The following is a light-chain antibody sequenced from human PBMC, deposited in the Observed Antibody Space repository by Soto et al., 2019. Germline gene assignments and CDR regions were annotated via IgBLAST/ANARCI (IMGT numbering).Light chain of an antibody. V-gene: IGLV2-8*01. CDR1: NSDVGGYNF. J-gene: IGLJ1*01. CDR3: SSYAGSINPYV. Sequence: QSALTQPPSASGSPGQSVTISCTGTNSDVGGYNFVSWYQQHPGKAPKLMIYEVSKRPSGVPDRFSGSKSGNTASLTVSGLQAEDEADYFCSSYAGSINPYVFGTGTKVTVL. CDR2: EVS.